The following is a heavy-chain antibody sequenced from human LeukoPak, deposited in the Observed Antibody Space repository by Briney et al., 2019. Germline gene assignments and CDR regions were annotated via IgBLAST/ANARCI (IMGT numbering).Heavy chain of an antibody. CDR1: GFTVSSNY. CDR2: IYGGGST. J-gene: IGHJ6*02. V-gene: IGHV3-66*01. CDR3: ASTGGNSPYYYYYGMDV. D-gene: IGHD4-23*01. Sequence: GGSLRLSCAASGFTVSSNYMSWVRQAPGKGLEWVSVIYGGGSTYYADSVKGRFTISRDNSKNTLYLQMNSLRAEDTAVYYCASTGGNSPYYYYYGMDVWGQGTTVTVSS.